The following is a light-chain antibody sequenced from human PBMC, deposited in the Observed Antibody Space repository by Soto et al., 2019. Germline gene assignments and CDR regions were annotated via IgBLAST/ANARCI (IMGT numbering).Light chain of an antibody. V-gene: IGLV2-14*01. J-gene: IGLJ1*01. CDR3: SSRV. Sequence: QSVLTQPASVSGSPGQSITISCTGTSSDVGGYNYVSWYQQHPGKAPKLMIYDVSNRPSGVSNRFSGSKSGNTASLTISGLQAEDEADYYRSSRVFGTGTKVTVL. CDR2: DVS. CDR1: SSDVGGYNY.